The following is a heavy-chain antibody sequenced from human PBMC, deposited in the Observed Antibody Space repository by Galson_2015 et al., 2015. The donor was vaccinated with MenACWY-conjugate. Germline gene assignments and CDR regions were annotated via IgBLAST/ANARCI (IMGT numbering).Heavy chain of an antibody. CDR2: IGGRGGSGAGT. CDR1: GFTFNTHA. CDR3: ATGSSWYTWFDP. V-gene: IGHV3-23*01. J-gene: IGHJ5*02. Sequence: SLRLSCAASGFTFNTHAMSWVRQAPGKGLEWVSGIGGRGGSGAGTYYADSVKGRFPISRDNSKNMLYLQMNSLRADDTAVYHCATGSSWYTWFDPWGQGTLVTVSS. D-gene: IGHD6-13*01.